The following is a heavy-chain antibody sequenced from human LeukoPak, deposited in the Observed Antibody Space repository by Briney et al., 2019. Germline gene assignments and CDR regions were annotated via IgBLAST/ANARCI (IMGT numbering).Heavy chain of an antibody. CDR2: INHSGST. CDR1: GGSFSGYY. J-gene: IGHJ1*01. V-gene: IGHV4-34*01. Sequence: SETLSLTCAVYGGSFSGYYWSWIRQPPGKGLGWIGEINHSGSTNYNTSLKSRVTISVDTSKNQFSLKLSSVTAADTAVYYCARSRNRKYFQHWGQGTLVTVSS. CDR3: ARSRNRKYFQH. D-gene: IGHD1-14*01.